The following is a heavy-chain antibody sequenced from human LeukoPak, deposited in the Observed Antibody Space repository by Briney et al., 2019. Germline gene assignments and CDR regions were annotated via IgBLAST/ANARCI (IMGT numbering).Heavy chain of an antibody. J-gene: IGHJ4*02. D-gene: IGHD6-13*01. CDR1: GFTFSSYS. V-gene: IGHV3-48*04. Sequence: LTGGSLRLSCAASGFTFSSYSMNWVRQAPGKGLEWVSYISSSSSTIYYADSVKGRFTISRDNAKNSLYLQMNSLRAEDTAVYYCATRIQYSSSWYGFDYWGQGTLVTVSS. CDR3: ATRIQYSSSWYGFDY. CDR2: ISSSSSTI.